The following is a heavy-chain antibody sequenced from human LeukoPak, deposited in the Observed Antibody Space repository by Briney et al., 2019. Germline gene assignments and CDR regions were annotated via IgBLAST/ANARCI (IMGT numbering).Heavy chain of an antibody. CDR2: IRYDGSNK. D-gene: IGHD6-19*01. J-gene: IGHJ6*03. V-gene: IGHV3-30*02. Sequence: GGSLRLSCAASGFTFSSYGMHWVRQAPGKGLEWVSFIRYDGSNKYYADSVRGRFTISRDNSKNTLYLQMNSLRAEDTAVYFCAKGTKAVLFTRDHYMDVWGKGTTVTISS. CDR1: GFTFSSYG. CDR3: AKGTKAVLFTRDHYMDV.